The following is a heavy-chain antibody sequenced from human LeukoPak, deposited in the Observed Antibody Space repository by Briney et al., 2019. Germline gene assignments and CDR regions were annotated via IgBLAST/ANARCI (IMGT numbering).Heavy chain of an antibody. CDR1: GFTFSSYS. V-gene: IGHV3-21*01. D-gene: IGHD2-21*02. CDR3: AAHCGGDCMGGGGLKQYYYYMDV. Sequence: GGSLRLSCAASGFTFSSYSMNWVRQAPGKGLEWVSSISSSSSYIYYADSVKGRFTISRDNAKNSLYLQMNSLRAEDTAVYYCAAHCGGDCMGGGGLKQYYYYMDVWGKGTTVTVSS. CDR2: ISSSSSYI. J-gene: IGHJ6*03.